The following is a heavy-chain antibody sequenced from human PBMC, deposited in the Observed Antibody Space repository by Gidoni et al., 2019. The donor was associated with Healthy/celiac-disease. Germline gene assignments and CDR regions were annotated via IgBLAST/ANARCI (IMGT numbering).Heavy chain of an antibody. J-gene: IGHJ6*03. CDR3: AHSLYYYDSSGYYFPSPYYYYYMDV. V-gene: IGHV2-5*01. CDR1: GFSLRTSGVG. Sequence: QITLKESGPTLVKPTQTLTLTCTFSGFSLRTSGVGVGWFRQPPGKALEWLALIYWNDDKRYSPSLKSRLTITKDTSKNQVVLTMTNMDPVDTATYYCAHSLYYYDSSGYYFPSPYYYYYMDVWGKGTTVTVSS. D-gene: IGHD3-22*01. CDR2: IYWNDDK.